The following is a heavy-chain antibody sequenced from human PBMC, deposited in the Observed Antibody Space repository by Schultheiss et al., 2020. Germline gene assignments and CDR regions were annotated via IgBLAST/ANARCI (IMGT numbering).Heavy chain of an antibody. CDR3: AKSWYQRLRPIYDY. V-gene: IGHV3-23*01. Sequence: GGSLRLSCAASGFTFSSYAMSWVRQAPGKGLEWVSAISGSGGSTYYADSVKGRFTISRDNSKNTVYLQMNSLRAEDSGVYYCAKSWYQRLRPIYDYWGQGTLVTVSS. J-gene: IGHJ4*02. CDR2: ISGSGGST. CDR1: GFTFSSYA. D-gene: IGHD5-12*01.